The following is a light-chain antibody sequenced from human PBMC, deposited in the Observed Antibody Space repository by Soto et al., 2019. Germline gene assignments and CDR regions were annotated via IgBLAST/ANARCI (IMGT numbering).Light chain of an antibody. CDR3: QQSYGSPPT. CDR2: AAY. V-gene: IGKV1-39*01. CDR1: QSIANY. Sequence: DVQMTQSPSSLSASVGDRVTITCRTSQSIANYVNWYQQKPGKAPKVLIYAAYKLQSGVPSRFSGSGSGTYFTLTITSLQPEDVATYYCQQSYGSPPTFGQGTKLEIK. J-gene: IGKJ2*01.